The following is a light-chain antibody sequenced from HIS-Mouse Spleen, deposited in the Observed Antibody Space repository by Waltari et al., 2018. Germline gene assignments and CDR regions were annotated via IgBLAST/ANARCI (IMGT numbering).Light chain of an antibody. J-gene: IGLJ2*01. Sequence: QSALTQPASVSGSPGQSITIPFTGTSSYVGGYNYVSRYQQHPGKAPKLMIYEVSNRPSGVSNRFSGSKSGNTASLTISGLQAEDEADYYCSSYTSSSTPVVFGGGTKLTVL. CDR2: EVS. CDR3: SSYTSSSTPVV. CDR1: SSYVGGYNY. V-gene: IGLV2-14*01.